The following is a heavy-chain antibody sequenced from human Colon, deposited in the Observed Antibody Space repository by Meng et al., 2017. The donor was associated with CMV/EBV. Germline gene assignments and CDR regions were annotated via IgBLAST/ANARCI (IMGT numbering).Heavy chain of an antibody. J-gene: IGHJ5*02. D-gene: IGHD3-3*01. CDR3: ARLVGRSLEWLLHENWFDP. CDR1: GGSVSSGSYY. V-gene: IGHV4-61*01. CDR2: IYYSGST. Sequence: SETLSLTCTVSGGSVSSGSYYWSWIRQPPGKGLEWIGYIYYSGSTNYNPSLKSRVTISVDTSKNQFSLKLSSVTAADTAVYYCARLVGRSLEWLLHENWFDPWGQGTLVTVSS.